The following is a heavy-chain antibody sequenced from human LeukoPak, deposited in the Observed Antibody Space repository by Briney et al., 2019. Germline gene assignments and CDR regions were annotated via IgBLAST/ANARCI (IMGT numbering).Heavy chain of an antibody. D-gene: IGHD3-22*01. CDR1: GFTFDDYA. Sequence: SLRLSCAASGFTFDDYAMHWVRQAPGKGLEWVSGISWNSGSIGYADSVKGRFTISRDNAKNSLYLQMNSLRAEDTALYYCAKDATYYYDSSGYLDYWGQGTLVTVSS. J-gene: IGHJ4*02. CDR2: ISWNSGSI. V-gene: IGHV3-9*01. CDR3: AKDATYYYDSSGYLDY.